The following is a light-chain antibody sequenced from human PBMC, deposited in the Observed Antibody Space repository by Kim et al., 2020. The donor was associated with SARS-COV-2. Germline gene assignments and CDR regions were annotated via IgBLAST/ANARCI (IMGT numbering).Light chain of an antibody. CDR3: EQYDKLPIT. CDR1: QDISNY. V-gene: IGKV1-33*01. CDR2: DAS. Sequence: DIQMTQSPSSLSASVGDRVTITCQASQDISNYLNWYQQKPGKAPKLLIYDASNLETGVPSRFSGSGSGTDFTFTIRSLQPEDIATYYCEQYDKLPITVGQGTRLEIK. J-gene: IGKJ5*01.